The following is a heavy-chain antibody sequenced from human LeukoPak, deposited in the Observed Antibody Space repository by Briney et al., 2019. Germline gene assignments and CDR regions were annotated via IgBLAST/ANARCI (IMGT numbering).Heavy chain of an antibody. CDR1: GFTVSSNY. CDR3: TRSLDISGYFYPFDD. D-gene: IGHD3-22*01. CDR2: IYSGGST. J-gene: IGHJ4*02. Sequence: PGGSLRLSCAASGFTVSSNYMSWVRQAPGKGLEWVSVIYSGGSTYYADSVKGRFTISRDNSKNTLYLQMNSLKAEDTAVYYCTRSLDISGYFYPFDDWGQGTLVTVSS. V-gene: IGHV3-53*01.